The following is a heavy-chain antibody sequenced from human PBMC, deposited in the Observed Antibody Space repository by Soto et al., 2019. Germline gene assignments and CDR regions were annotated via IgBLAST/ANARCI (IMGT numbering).Heavy chain of an antibody. V-gene: IGHV3-23*01. Sequence: DVQLLESGGGLVQPGGSLRLSCVASGFTFSKYAMIWVRQAPGKGQEWGSGIKGSGKTIEYADSVKGRFSISRDNSKNTVDLQMNSVRAEDTAMYYCEKDDVAVDSLWLVSDWGQGTLVTVS. J-gene: IGHJ4*02. CDR1: GFTFSKYA. CDR2: IKGSGKTI. D-gene: IGHD2-15*01. CDR3: EKDDVAVDSLWLVSD.